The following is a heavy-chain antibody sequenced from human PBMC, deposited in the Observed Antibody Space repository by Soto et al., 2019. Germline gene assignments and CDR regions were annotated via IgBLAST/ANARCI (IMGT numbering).Heavy chain of an antibody. J-gene: IGHJ4*02. CDR3: AKARVRIVGANSFDY. Sequence: WGSLRLSCVGSGFTFSNYGMHWFRQPPWKGLEWVALISDDGDKRYYADSVRGRLIISRDNSKDTLYLQMNSLGPDDTAVYFCAKARVRIVGANSFDYWGQGTPVTVSS. CDR1: GFTFSNYG. CDR2: ISDDGDKR. D-gene: IGHD1-26*01. V-gene: IGHV3-30*18.